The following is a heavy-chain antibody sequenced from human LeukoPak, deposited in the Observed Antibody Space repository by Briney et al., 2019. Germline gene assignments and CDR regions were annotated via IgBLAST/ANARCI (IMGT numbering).Heavy chain of an antibody. CDR3: AKYVCGGDCYDYFDC. Sequence: GGSLRLSCTASGFTFSAYAMMWVRQAPGKGPEWVSAIRGGGGSAFYADSVKGRFTISRDNSKNMLYLQMNSLRAEDTAVYYCAKYVCGGDCYDYFDCWGQGTLVTVSS. D-gene: IGHD2-21*02. J-gene: IGHJ4*02. CDR2: IRGGGGSA. CDR1: GFTFSAYA. V-gene: IGHV3-23*01.